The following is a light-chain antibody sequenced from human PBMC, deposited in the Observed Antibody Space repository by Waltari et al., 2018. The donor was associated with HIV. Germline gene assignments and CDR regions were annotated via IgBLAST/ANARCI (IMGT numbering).Light chain of an antibody. CDR2: SNN. CDR3: AAWDDSLNAWV. CDR1: SSNIGRNI. Sequence: QSVLTQPPSASGTPGQRVSISCSGSSSNIGRNIVNLYQQPPGPAPKRLIYSNNQRPSGVPDRFSVSKSGTSASLAISGLQSEDEADYYCAAWDDSLNAWVFGGGTKLTVL. J-gene: IGLJ3*02. V-gene: IGLV1-44*01.